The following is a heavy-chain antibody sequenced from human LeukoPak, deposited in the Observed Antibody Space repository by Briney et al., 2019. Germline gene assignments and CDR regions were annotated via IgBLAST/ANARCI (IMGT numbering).Heavy chain of an antibody. J-gene: IGHJ6*02. CDR3: ARGYDFWSGYYVHYYYGMDV. V-gene: IGHV1-2*02. Sequence: ASVKVSCKASGYTSTGYYMHWVRQAPGHGLEWMGWINPNSGGTNYAQKFQGRVTMTRHTSISTAYMELSRLRSDDTAVYYCARGYDFWSGYYVHYYYGMDVWGQGTTVTVSS. CDR1: GYTSTGYY. CDR2: INPNSGGT. D-gene: IGHD3-3*01.